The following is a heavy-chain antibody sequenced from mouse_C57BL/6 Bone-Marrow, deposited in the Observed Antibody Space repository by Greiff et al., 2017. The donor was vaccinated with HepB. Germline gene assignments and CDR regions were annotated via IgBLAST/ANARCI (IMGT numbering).Heavy chain of an antibody. D-gene: IGHD1-1*01. V-gene: IGHV1-81*01. CDR3: ARASITTVVAPFAY. CDR2: IYPRSGNT. J-gene: IGHJ3*01. Sequence: QVQLQQSGAELARPGASVKLSCKASGYTFTSYVISWVKQRTGQGLEWIGEIYPRSGNTYYNEKFKGKATLTADKSSSTAYMELRSLTSEDSAVYFCARASITTVVAPFAYWGQGTLVTVSA. CDR1: GYTFTSYV.